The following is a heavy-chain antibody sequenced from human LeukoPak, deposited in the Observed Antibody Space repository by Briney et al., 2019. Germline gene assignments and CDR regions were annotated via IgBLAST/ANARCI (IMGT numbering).Heavy chain of an antibody. CDR2: TSGSGGST. J-gene: IGHJ3*02. CDR1: GFTFSSYA. Sequence: PGGSLRLSCAASGFTFSSYAMSWVRQAPGKGLEWVSVTSGSGGSTYYADSVKGRFTISRDNSKNTLYMQMNSLRAEDTAVYYCAKGDGYNYWDGFDIWGQGTMVTVSS. V-gene: IGHV3-23*01. D-gene: IGHD5-24*01. CDR3: AKGDGYNYWDGFDI.